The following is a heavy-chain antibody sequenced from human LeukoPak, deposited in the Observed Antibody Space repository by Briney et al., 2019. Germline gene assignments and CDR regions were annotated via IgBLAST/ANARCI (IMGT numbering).Heavy chain of an antibody. V-gene: IGHV4-38-2*02. Sequence: SETLSLTCTVSGYSISSGYYWGWIRQPPGKGLEWIGSIYHSGSTYYNPSLKSRVTISVDTSKNQFSLKLSSVTAADTAVYYCARCVSIVGATPAPDYWGQGTLVTVSS. CDR2: IYHSGST. J-gene: IGHJ4*02. CDR3: ARCVSIVGATPAPDY. D-gene: IGHD1-26*01. CDR1: GYSISSGYY.